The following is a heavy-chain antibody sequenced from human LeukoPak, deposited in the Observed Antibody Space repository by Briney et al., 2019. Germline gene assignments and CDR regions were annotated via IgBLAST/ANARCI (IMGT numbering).Heavy chain of an antibody. CDR3: ARQKYYYDSSGYYVGPYDYYYMDV. CDR1: GYTFTNYD. Sequence: ASVKVSCKASGYTFTNYDINWVRQATGQGLEWMGWMNPNSGNKDYAQKLQGRVTMTTDTSTSTAYMELRSLRSDDTAVYYCARQKYYYDSSGYYVGPYDYYYMDVWGKGTTVTVSS. V-gene: IGHV1-8*01. J-gene: IGHJ6*03. D-gene: IGHD3-22*01. CDR2: MNPNSGNK.